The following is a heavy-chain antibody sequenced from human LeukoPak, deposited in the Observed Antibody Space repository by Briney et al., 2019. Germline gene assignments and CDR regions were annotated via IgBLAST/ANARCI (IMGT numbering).Heavy chain of an antibody. D-gene: IGHD5/OR15-5a*01. V-gene: IGHV4-59*01. Sequence: SETLSLTCTVSGGSISSYYWSWIRQPPGQGREWIGYIYYSGSTNYNPSLKSRITISVDTSKNQFSLKLSSGTAGATAVYYCARGVRGYSVYETAPPYFDYWGQGTLVTVSS. CDR2: IYYSGST. CDR1: GGSISSYY. J-gene: IGHJ4*02. CDR3: ARGVRGYSVYETAPPYFDY.